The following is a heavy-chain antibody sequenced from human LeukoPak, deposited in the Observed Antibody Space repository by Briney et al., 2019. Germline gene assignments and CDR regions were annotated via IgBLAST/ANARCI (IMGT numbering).Heavy chain of an antibody. D-gene: IGHD2-2*02. V-gene: IGHV1-8*01. CDR2: MNPNSGNT. CDR3: ARVVDGFVPAAISEGDYYYYYMDV. Sequence: ASVKVSCKASGYTFTSYDINWVRQATGQGLEWMGWMNPNSGNTGYAQKFQGRVTMTRNTSISTAYMELSSLRSEDTAVYYCARVVDGFVPAAISEGDYYYYYMDVWGKGTTVTVSS. J-gene: IGHJ6*03. CDR1: GYTFTSYD.